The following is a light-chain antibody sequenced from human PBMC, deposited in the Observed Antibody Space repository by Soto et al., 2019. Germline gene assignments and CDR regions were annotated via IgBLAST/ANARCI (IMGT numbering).Light chain of an antibody. CDR3: LQYYNGLALS. J-gene: IGKJ4*01. Sequence: DIVMTQSPDSLAVSLGERATINCKSSQRVSPTSNFQSYISWYQQKPGQPPKLLIFWASTRASGVPERFRGSGSGTDFTLTINSLQAEDVAVDYCLQYYNGLALSFGGGTKVELK. CDR1: QRVSPTSNFQSY. V-gene: IGKV4-1*01. CDR2: WAS.